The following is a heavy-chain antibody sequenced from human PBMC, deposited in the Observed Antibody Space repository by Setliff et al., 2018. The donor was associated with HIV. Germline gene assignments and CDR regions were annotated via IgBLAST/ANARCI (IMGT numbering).Heavy chain of an antibody. J-gene: IGHJ6*03. Sequence: SETLSLTCTVSGGSISSGNYYWSWIRQPAGKGLEWIGRIYSSGSTNYNPSHKSRVTISINTSKNQFSLKLSSVTAADTAVYYCARDRDIVVVPASPQGYYYYMDVWGKGTTVTVSS. CDR2: IYSSGST. V-gene: IGHV4-61*02. CDR1: GGSISSGNYY. D-gene: IGHD2-2*01. CDR3: ARDRDIVVVPASPQGYYYYMDV.